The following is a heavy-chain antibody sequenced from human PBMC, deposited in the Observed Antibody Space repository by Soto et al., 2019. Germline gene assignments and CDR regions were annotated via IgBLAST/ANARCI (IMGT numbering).Heavy chain of an antibody. J-gene: IGHJ4*02. V-gene: IGHV3-66*01. CDR3: ATSGSKPRFDF. CDR2: IYSAGTT. Sequence: EVQLVESGGGLVQPGGSLRLSCAASGFTFISNYMSWVRQAPGKRLEWVSLIYSAGTTYYADSVKGRFTSSRDNSKNTVYLQMNSLRAEDTAVYYCATSGSKPRFDFWGPGTLVTVSS. D-gene: IGHD1-26*01. CDR1: GFTFISNY.